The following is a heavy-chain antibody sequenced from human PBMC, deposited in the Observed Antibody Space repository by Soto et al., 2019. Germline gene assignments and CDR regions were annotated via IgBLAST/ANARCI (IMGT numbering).Heavy chain of an antibody. D-gene: IGHD2-2*01. J-gene: IGHJ5*02. V-gene: IGHV1-18*01. CDR3: SRVVPVAGAWFGP. CDR2: ISLYSDGA. Sequence: QVQLVQSGGEVKRPGASVKVSCKTSGYTFSNSGITWVRHAPGQPLEWLGRISLYSDGANYAQKFQGRVSMTTDTSTTTAYRELRSLRSHDTAAYYCSRVVPVAGAWFGPWGQGTLVTVSS. CDR1: GYTFSNSG.